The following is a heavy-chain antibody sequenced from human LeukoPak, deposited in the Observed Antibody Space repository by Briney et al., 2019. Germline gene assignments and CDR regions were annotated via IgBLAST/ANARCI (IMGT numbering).Heavy chain of an antibody. CDR1: GGSISSYY. D-gene: IGHD6-19*01. Sequence: SETLSLTCTVSGGSISSYYWSWIRQPPGKGLEWIGYIYTSGSTNYNPSLKSRVTISVDTSKNQFSLKLSSVTAADTAVYYCARLSTYSSGWYTIGYYYYYMDVWGKGTTVTASS. J-gene: IGHJ6*03. V-gene: IGHV4-4*09. CDR3: ARLSTYSSGWYTIGYYYYYMDV. CDR2: IYTSGST.